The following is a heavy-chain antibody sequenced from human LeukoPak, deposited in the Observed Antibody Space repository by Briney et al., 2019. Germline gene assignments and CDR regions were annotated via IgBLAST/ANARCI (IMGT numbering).Heavy chain of an antibody. CDR2: ITGGGGST. CDR3: AKGLTPTRFYFDS. CDR1: GFTFSCYA. Sequence: GGSLRLSCAASGFTFSCYAMSWVRQAPGKGLEWVSGITGGGGSTYYADSVTGRFSISRDNAKNTLFLQMGSLRAEDTAEYYCAKGLTPTRFYFDSWGQGTLVTVSS. J-gene: IGHJ4*02. V-gene: IGHV3-23*01. D-gene: IGHD4-11*01.